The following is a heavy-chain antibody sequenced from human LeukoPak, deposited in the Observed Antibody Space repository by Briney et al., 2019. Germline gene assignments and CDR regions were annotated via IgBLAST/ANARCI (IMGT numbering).Heavy chain of an antibody. V-gene: IGHV4-34*01. CDR1: GGSFSGYY. J-gene: IGHJ4*02. D-gene: IGHD3-10*01. Sequence: SETLSLTCAVYGGSFSGYYWSWVRQPPGKGLEWIREINHSGSTNYNPSLKSRVTISVDTSKNQFSLKLSSVTAADTAVYYCARARITMVRGAPPDYWGQGTLVTVSS. CDR2: INHSGST. CDR3: ARARITMVRGAPPDY.